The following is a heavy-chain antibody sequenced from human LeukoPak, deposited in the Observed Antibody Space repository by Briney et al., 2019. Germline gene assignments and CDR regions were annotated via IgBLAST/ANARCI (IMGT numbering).Heavy chain of an antibody. D-gene: IGHD3-10*01. CDR1: GFTFSSYA. Sequence: PGGSLRLSCAASGFTFSSYAMSWLRQAPGKGLEWVSAISGSGGSTYYADSVKGRFTISRDNSKNTLYLQMNSLRAEDTAVYYCAKGMVRGVIIPGWFDPWGQGTLVTVSS. J-gene: IGHJ5*02. V-gene: IGHV3-23*01. CDR2: ISGSGGST. CDR3: AKGMVRGVIIPGWFDP.